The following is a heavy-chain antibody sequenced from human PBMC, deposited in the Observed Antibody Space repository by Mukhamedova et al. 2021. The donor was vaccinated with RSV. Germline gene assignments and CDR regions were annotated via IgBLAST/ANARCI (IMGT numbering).Heavy chain of an antibody. D-gene: IGHD3-22*01. CDR3: ARDGGYSSGYSVDY. Sequence: VRQAPGQRLEWMGWINAGNGNTKYSQKFQGRVTITRDTSASTAYMELSSLRSEDTAVYYCARDGGYSSGYSVDYWGQGTLVTVSS. V-gene: IGHV1-3*01. CDR2: INAGNGNT. J-gene: IGHJ4*02.